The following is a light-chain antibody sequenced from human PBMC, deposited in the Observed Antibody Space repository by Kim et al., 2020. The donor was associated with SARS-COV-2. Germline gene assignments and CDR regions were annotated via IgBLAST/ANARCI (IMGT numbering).Light chain of an antibody. Sequence: RVTISCSGRSSNIGSNYVYWYQQLPGTAPKLLIYSNNQRPSGVPDRFSGSKSGTSASLAISGLRSEDEADYYCAAWDDSLSAHVVFGGGTQLTVL. J-gene: IGLJ2*01. V-gene: IGLV1-47*02. CDR2: SNN. CDR3: AAWDDSLSAHVV. CDR1: SSNIGSNY.